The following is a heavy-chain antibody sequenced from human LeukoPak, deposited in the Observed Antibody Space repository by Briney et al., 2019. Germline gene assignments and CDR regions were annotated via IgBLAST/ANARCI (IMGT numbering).Heavy chain of an antibody. CDR3: AKDGSVTMIVVVTFFDY. V-gene: IGHV3-23*01. Sequence: GGSLRLSCAASGFTFSSYAMSWVRQAPGKGLEWVSAISGSGGSTYYADSVKGRFTISRDNSKNTLYLQMKSLRAEDTAVYYCAKDGSVTMIVVVTFFDYWGQGTLVTVSS. J-gene: IGHJ4*02. D-gene: IGHD3-22*01. CDR1: GFTFSSYA. CDR2: ISGSGGST.